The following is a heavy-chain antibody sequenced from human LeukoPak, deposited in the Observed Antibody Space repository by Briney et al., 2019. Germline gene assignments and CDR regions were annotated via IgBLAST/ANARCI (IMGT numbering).Heavy chain of an antibody. J-gene: IGHJ6*02. Sequence: ASVKVSCKASGYTFTGYFVHWVRQAPGLGLEWMGWINPNSGGTNYAQNFQGRVTMTRDTSISTAYMELSSLRSDDTAVYYCARGSNDYDFYFHYGIDVWGQGTTVTVSS. CDR3: ARGSNDYDFYFHYGIDV. CDR2: INPNSGGT. V-gene: IGHV1-2*02. CDR1: GYTFTGYF. D-gene: IGHD4-17*01.